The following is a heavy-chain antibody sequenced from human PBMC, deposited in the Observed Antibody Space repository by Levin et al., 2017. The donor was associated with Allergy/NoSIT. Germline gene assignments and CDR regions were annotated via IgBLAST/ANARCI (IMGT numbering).Heavy chain of an antibody. V-gene: IGHV1-8*01. Sequence: ASVKVSCKASGYTFTNYDINWVRQAPGQGLEWMGWMNPDSGNTGYVQKFQGRVTMTRRTSISTAYMELSSLRSEDTAVYFCARTPPHGTHYHFWSGYYGGRTRVYGMDVWGQGTTVTVSS. CDR2: MNPDSGNT. CDR1: GYTFTNYD. CDR3: ARTPPHGTHYHFWSGYYGGRTRVYGMDV. D-gene: IGHD3-3*02. J-gene: IGHJ6*02.